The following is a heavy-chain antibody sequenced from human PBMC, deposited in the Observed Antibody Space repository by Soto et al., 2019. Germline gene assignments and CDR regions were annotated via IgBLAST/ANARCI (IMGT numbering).Heavy chain of an antibody. Sequence: QVHLVQSGAEVKKPGASVKVSCKASAYTFTNYGINWVRQAPGQGLEWMGWVSTYNGDTKYAQKLQGRVTMTTDTSTSTANMELRRLISDDTAVYYCARGYCNSPSCSGRDWFDPWGQGTLVTVSP. V-gene: IGHV1-18*01. D-gene: IGHD2-2*01. CDR3: ARGYCNSPSCSGRDWFDP. J-gene: IGHJ5*02. CDR2: VSTYNGDT. CDR1: AYTFTNYG.